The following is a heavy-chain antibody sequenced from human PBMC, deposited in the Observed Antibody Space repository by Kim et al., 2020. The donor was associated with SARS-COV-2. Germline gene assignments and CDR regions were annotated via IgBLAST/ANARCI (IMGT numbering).Heavy chain of an antibody. CDR2: IWYDGSNK. CDR3: AKGDDYGDYVLCG. D-gene: IGHD4-17*01. Sequence: GGSLRLSCAASGFTFSSYGMHWVRQAPGKGLEWVAVIWYDGSNKYYADSVKGRFTISRDNSKNTLYLQMNSLRAEDTAVYYCAKGDDYGDYVLCGWGQGTLVTVSS. V-gene: IGHV3-33*06. CDR1: GFTFSSYG. J-gene: IGHJ4*02.